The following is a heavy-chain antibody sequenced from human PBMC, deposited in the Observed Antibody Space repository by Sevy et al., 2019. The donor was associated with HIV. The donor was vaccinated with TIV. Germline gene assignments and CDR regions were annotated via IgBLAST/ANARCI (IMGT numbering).Heavy chain of an antibody. CDR1: GFTFSSYA. J-gene: IGHJ5*02. V-gene: IGHV3-23*01. CDR2: ISGSGGST. Sequence: GGSLRLSCAASGFTFSSYAMSWVRQAPGKGLEWVSAISGSGGSTNYADSVKGRFTISRDNSKNTLYLQMNSLRAEDTAVYYCAKGALYSGSGSGYNWFDPWGQGTLVTVSS. CDR3: AKGALYSGSGSGYNWFDP. D-gene: IGHD6-13*01.